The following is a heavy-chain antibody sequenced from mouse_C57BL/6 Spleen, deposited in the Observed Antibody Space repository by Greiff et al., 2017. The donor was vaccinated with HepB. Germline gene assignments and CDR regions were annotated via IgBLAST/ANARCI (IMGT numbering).Heavy chain of an antibody. CDR2: FHPYNDDT. Sequence: QVQLKESGAELVKPGASVKMSCKASGYTFTTYPIEWMKQNHGKSLEWIGNFHPYNDDTKYNEKFKGKATLTVEKSSSTVYLELSRLTSDDSAVYYCARRDYYGSSYYAMDYWGQGTSVTVSS. D-gene: IGHD1-1*01. J-gene: IGHJ4*01. V-gene: IGHV1-47*01. CDR3: ARRDYYGSSYYAMDY. CDR1: GYTFTTYP.